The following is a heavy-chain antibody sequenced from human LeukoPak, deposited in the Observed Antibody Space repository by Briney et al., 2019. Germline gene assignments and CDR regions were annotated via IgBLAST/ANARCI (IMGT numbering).Heavy chain of an antibody. J-gene: IGHJ4*02. V-gene: IGHV1-58*01. CDR1: GFTFTSSA. Sequence: SVTVSFTASGFTFTSSAVQWVRQARGQRLEWIGWIVVGSGNTNYAQKFQERVTITRDMSTSTAYMELSSLRSEDTAVYYCAADNSSSDFDYWGQGTLVTVSS. CDR3: AADNSSSDFDY. CDR2: IVVGSGNT. D-gene: IGHD6-6*01.